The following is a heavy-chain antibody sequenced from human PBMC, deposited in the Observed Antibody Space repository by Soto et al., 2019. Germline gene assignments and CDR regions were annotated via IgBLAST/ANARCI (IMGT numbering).Heavy chain of an antibody. Sequence: PSETLSLTCTVSGGSISSSDYYWGWSRQPPGKGLEWIGNIYYSGSASYNPSLKSRVTISVDTSKNQVSLKLSSVTAADTAVYICVSGYPWLGFDYWGQGTLVTVSS. D-gene: IGHD5-18*01. J-gene: IGHJ4*02. CDR1: GGSISSSDYY. CDR3: VSGYPWLGFDY. CDR2: IYYSGSA. V-gene: IGHV4-39*01.